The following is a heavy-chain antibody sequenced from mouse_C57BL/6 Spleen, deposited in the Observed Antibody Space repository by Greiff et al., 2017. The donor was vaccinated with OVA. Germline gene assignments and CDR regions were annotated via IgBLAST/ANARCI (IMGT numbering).Heavy chain of an antibody. CDR3: ARGGYYFDY. Sequence: QVTLKVSGAELVRPGASVKLSCKASGYTFTDYYINWVKQRPGQGLEWIARIYPGSGNTYYNEKFKGKATLTAEKSSSTAYMQLSSLTSEDSAVYFCARGGYYFDYWGQGTTLTVSS. V-gene: IGHV1-76*01. J-gene: IGHJ2*01. CDR1: GYTFTDYY. CDR2: IYPGSGNT. D-gene: IGHD1-1*02.